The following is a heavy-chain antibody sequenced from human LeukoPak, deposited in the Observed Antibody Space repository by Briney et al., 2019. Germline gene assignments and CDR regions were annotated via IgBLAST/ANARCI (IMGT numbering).Heavy chain of an antibody. D-gene: IGHD1-7*01. V-gene: IGHV3-23*01. CDR2: INNSATST. CDR1: SFTPSSHG. Sequence: GGSLRLSCAASSFTPSSHGMTWVRQAPGQGLEWVSTINNSATSTYYADSVKGRFTISTDNSMNTFFLQMNSLRAEDTALYYCARILLTGTGRGFSDYWGQGVLVTVSS. J-gene: IGHJ4*02. CDR3: ARILLTGTGRGFSDY.